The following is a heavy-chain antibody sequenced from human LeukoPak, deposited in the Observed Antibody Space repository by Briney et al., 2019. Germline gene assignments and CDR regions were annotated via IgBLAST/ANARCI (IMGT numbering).Heavy chain of an antibody. V-gene: IGHV4-34*01. Sequence: SETLSLTCAVSGGSFSGYYWSWIRQPPGKGLEWIGEINHSVSTNYNPSLKSRVTISVDTSKNQFSLKLSSVTAADTAVYYCARAENYYYGMDVSGQGTTVTV. CDR1: GGSFSGYY. CDR3: ARAENYYYGMDV. D-gene: IGHD5-24*01. J-gene: IGHJ6*02. CDR2: INHSVST.